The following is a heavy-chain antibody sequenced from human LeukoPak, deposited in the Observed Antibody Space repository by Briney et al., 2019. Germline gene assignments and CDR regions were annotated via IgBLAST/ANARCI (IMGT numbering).Heavy chain of an antibody. V-gene: IGHV3-21*04. CDR1: GFTFSSYN. J-gene: IGHJ6*03. CDR2: ITSSSSYI. D-gene: IGHD3-22*01. Sequence: PGGSLRLSCAASGFTFSSYNMNWVRQAPGKGLEWVSSITSSSSYIYYADSVKGRFTISRDNAKNSLYLQMNSLRTEDTALYYCAKDSHAQYYYDSSGYYRLVKYYYYYYMDVWGKGTTVTVSS. CDR3: AKDSHAQYYYDSSGYYRLVKYYYYYYMDV.